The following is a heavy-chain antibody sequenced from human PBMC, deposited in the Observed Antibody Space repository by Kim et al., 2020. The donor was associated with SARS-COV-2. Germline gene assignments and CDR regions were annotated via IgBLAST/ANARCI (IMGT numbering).Heavy chain of an antibody. V-gene: IGHV3-23*01. D-gene: IGHD3-10*01. CDR1: GFTFSSYA. J-gene: IGHJ5*02. Sequence: GGSLRLSCAASGFTFSSYAMSWVRQAPGKGLEWVSAISGSGGSTYYADSVKGRFTISRDNSKNTLYLQMNSLRAEDTAVYYCAKDREVQGGRRRGSPNNWVDPWGQGTLGTASP. CDR2: ISGSGGST. CDR3: AKDREVQGGRRRGSPNNWVDP.